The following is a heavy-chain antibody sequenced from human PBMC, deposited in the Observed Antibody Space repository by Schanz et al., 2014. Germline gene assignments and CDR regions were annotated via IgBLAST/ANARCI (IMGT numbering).Heavy chain of an antibody. V-gene: IGHV3-72*01. CDR3: AKYGGGYSYGFVEY. J-gene: IGHJ4*02. Sequence: EAQLLESGGGLVQPGGSLRLSCAASGFNFKAYAMTWIRQAPGKGLEWVGHSRNKGHSYTSEYAASVKGRFTISRDESESSLYLQMNSLRAEDTAVYYCAKYGGGYSYGFVEYWGQGILVTVSS. D-gene: IGHD5-18*01. CDR1: GFNFKAYA. CDR2: SRNKGHSYTS.